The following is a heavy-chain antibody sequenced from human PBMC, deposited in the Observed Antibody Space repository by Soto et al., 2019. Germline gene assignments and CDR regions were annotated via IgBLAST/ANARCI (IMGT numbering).Heavy chain of an antibody. D-gene: IGHD3-3*01. CDR1: GFTFSSYA. V-gene: IGHV3-23*01. CDR3: AKVPDYDFWSGYSPRPPQ. CDR2: ISGSGGST. J-gene: IGHJ4*02. Sequence: GWSLRLSCAASGFTFSSYAMSLVRQAPGKGLEWVSAISGSGGSTYYADSVKGRFTISRDNSKNALYLQMNSLRAEDTAVYYCAKVPDYDFWSGYSPRPPQWGEGTLVTVSS.